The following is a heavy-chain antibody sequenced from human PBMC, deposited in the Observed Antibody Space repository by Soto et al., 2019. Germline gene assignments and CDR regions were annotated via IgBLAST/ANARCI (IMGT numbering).Heavy chain of an antibody. J-gene: IGHJ6*02. CDR1: GFTFSSYE. CDR3: ARDHSGSYYVDYYDGMDV. Sequence: EVQLVESGGGLVQPGGSLRLSCAASGFTFSSYEMNWVRQAPGKGLEWVSYISSSGSTIYYADSVKGRFTISRDNAKNSLYLQMNSLRAEDTAVYYCARDHSGSYYVDYYDGMDVWGQGTTVTVSS. V-gene: IGHV3-48*03. CDR2: ISSSGSTI. D-gene: IGHD1-26*01.